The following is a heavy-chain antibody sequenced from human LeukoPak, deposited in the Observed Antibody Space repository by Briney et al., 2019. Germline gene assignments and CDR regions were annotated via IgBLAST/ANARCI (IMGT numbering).Heavy chain of an antibody. CDR3: ARRGDYSWFDP. CDR2: MNPNSGNT. CDR1: GYTFTSYD. J-gene: IGHJ5*02. V-gene: IGHV1-8*01. D-gene: IGHD4-11*01. Sequence: VKVSRKASGYTFTSYDIKWVRQATGQGLEGMGWMNPNSGNTGYAQKFQGRVTMTRNTSISTAYMELSSLRSEDTAVYYCARRGDYSWFDPWGQGTLVTVSS.